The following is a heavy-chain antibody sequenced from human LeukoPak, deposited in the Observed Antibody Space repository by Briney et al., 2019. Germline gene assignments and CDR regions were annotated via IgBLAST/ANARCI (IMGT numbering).Heavy chain of an antibody. J-gene: IGHJ4*02. CDR3: ARTRGYSYGQDY. CDR2: IIPIFGTA. V-gene: IGHV1-69*13. Sequence: ASVKVSCKASGGTFSSYAISWVRQAPGQGLEWMGGIIPIFGTANYAQKFRGRVTITADESTSTAYMELSSLRSEDTAVYYCARTRGYSYGQDYWGQGTLVTVSS. D-gene: IGHD5-18*01. CDR1: GGTFSSYA.